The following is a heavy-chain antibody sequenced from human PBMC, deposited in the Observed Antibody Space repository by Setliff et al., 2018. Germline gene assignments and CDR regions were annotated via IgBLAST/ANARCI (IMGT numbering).Heavy chain of an antibody. V-gene: IGHV7-4-1*02. CDR3: ARTSTVTRNPLFDY. D-gene: IGHD4-17*01. CDR2: INTNTGNP. J-gene: IGHJ4*02. CDR1: GYTFTSYA. Sequence: ASVKVSCKASGYTFTSYAMNWVRQAPGQGLEWMGWINTNTGNPTYAKGFTGRFVFSLDTSVSTAYLQISSLRAEDTAVYYCARTSTVTRNPLFDYWGQGTLVTVSS.